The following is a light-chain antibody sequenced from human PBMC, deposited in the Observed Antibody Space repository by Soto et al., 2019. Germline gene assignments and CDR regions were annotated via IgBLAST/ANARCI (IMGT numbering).Light chain of an antibody. J-gene: IGKJ5*01. CDR1: QDITNY. CDR3: QQYDNLPLT. CDR2: DAS. V-gene: IGKV1-33*01. Sequence: DIQMTQSPSSLSASVGDRVTITCQASQDITNYLNWYQQKPGKAPKLLMYDASILGKGVPSRFSGSGSGRDFTFVISNLQPEDVAMYYCQQYDNLPLTFGQGTRLEIK.